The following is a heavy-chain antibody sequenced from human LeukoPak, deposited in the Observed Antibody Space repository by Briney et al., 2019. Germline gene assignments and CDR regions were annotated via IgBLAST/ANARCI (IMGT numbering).Heavy chain of an antibody. D-gene: IGHD3-22*01. CDR1: GFTFSSYC. CDR3: ARGDYYDSSGYKDY. J-gene: IGHJ4*02. V-gene: IGHV3-48*01. Sequence: GGSLRLSCAASGFTFSSYCMNWVRQAPGKGLEWVSYISSSSSTIYYADSVKGRFTISRDNAKNSLYLQMNSLRAEDTAVYYCARGDYYDSSGYKDYWGQGTLVTVSS. CDR2: ISSSSSTI.